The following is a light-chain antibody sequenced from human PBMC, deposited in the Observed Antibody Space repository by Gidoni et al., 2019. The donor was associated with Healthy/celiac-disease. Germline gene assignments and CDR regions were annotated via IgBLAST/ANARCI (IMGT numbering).Light chain of an antibody. CDR1: SSNIGNNY. CDR2: DNN. V-gene: IGLV1-51*01. J-gene: IGLJ2*01. CDR3: GTWDSSLSVVV. Sequence: QSVLTQPPSVPAAPGQKVTISCSGISSNIGNNYVSWYQQLPGTAPKLLIYDNNKRPSGIPDRFSGSKSGTSATLGITGLQTGDEADYYCGTWDSSLSVVVFGGGTKLTV.